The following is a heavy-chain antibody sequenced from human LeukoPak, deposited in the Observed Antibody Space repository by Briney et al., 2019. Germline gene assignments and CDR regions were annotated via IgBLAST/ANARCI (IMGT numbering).Heavy chain of an antibody. CDR3: AKKYYYDSSGYYRENDY. CDR2: ISGSGGST. V-gene: IGHV3-23*01. Sequence: PGGSLRLSCAASGFTFSSYAMSWVRQAPGKGLEWVSAISGSGGSTYYADSVKGRFTISRDNSKNTLYLQMNSLRAEDTAVYYCAKKYYYDSSGYYRENDYWGHGTLVTVSS. CDR1: GFTFSSYA. D-gene: IGHD3-22*01. J-gene: IGHJ4*01.